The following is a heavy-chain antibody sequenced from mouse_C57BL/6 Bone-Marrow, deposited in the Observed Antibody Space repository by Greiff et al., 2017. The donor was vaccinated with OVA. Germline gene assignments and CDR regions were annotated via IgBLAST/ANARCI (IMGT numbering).Heavy chain of an antibody. V-gene: IGHV6-3*01. CDR1: GFTFSNYW. Sequence: EVKLMESGGGLVQPGGSMKLSCVASGFTFSNYWMNWVRQSPEKGLEWVAQIRLKSDNYATHYAESVKGRFTISRDDSKSSVYLQMNNLRAEDTGIYYCTSNYVFAYWGQGTLVTVSA. CDR2: IRLKSDNYAT. D-gene: IGHD2-5*01. CDR3: TSNYVFAY. J-gene: IGHJ3*01.